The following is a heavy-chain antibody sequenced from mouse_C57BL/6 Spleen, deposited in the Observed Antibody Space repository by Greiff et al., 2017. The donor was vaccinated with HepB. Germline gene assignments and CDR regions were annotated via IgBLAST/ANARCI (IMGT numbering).Heavy chain of an antibody. D-gene: IGHD2-4*01. J-gene: IGHJ4*01. CDR3: ASPYYDYDDYAMDY. CDR2: ISYDGSN. V-gene: IGHV3-6*01. Sequence: EVKLQESGPGLVKPSQSLSLTCSVTGYSITSGYYWNWIRQFPGNKLEWMGYISYDGSNNYNPSLKNRISITRDTSKNQFFLKLNSVTTEDTATYYCASPYYDYDDYAMDYWGQGTSVTVSS. CDR1: GYSITSGYY.